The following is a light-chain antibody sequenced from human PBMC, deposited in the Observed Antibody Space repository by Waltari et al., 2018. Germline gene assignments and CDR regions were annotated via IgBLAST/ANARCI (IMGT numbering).Light chain of an antibody. J-gene: IGLJ3*02. V-gene: IGLV2-14*01. CDR1: STDVGAYNF. CDR2: DVN. CDR3: SSYTYSATWV. Sequence: SALPQPASVSGSPGQSLTIPCAGPSTDVGAYNFVSWSQQHPGKAPKLMIYDVNKLPSGVSNRFSCSKAGNTASLTISGLQAEDEADYYCSSYTYSATWVFGGGTRLTVL.